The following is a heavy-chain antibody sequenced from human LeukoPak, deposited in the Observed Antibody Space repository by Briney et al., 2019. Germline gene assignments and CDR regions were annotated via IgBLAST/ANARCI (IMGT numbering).Heavy chain of an antibody. J-gene: IGHJ4*02. CDR2: ISSSGSTI. V-gene: IGHV3-11*04. CDR1: GFTFSDYY. CDR3: ARDRSYGRPYYFDY. D-gene: IGHD5-18*01. Sequence: GGSLRLSCAASGFTFSDYYMSWIRQAPGKGLEWVSYISSSGSTIYYADSVKGRFTISRDSSKNTLYPQMNSLRAEDTAVYYCARDRSYGRPYYFDYWGQGTLVTVSS.